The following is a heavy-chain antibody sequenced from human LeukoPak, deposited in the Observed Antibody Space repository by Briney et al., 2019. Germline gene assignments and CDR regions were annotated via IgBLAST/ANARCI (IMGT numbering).Heavy chain of an antibody. J-gene: IGHJ4*02. V-gene: IGHV4-30-4*08. Sequence: SQTLSRTCTVSGGSISSGDYYWRWIRQPPGKGLEWIGYIYYSGSAYYNPSLKSRVTISVDTSKNQFSLKLSSVTAADTAVYYCARDVQLGLDYWGQGTLVTVSS. CDR3: ARDVQLGLDY. D-gene: IGHD6-6*01. CDR2: IYYSGSA. CDR1: GGSISSGDYY.